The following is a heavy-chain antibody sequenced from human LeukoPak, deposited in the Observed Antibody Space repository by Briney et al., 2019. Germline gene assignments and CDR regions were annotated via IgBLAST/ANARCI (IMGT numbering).Heavy chain of an antibody. CDR3: ARDQGGYDSSAFDF. V-gene: IGHV4-31*03. CDR2: IDDSGKT. CDR1: GASISGGGYY. J-gene: IGHJ4*02. Sequence: SETLSLTCTVSGASISGGGYYWSWIRQHPGKGLEWIGFIDDSGKTYCIPSLRSRVSMSVDTSKKHFSLRLNSVTAADTAVYYCARDQGGYDSSAFDFWGQGILVIISS. D-gene: IGHD3-22*01.